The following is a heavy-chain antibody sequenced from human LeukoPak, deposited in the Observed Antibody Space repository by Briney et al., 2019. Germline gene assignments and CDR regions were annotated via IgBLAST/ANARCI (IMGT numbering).Heavy chain of an antibody. CDR3: AATFYDSCAYDAFDI. Sequence: GGSLRLSCAASGFTFSSYWMHWVRQAPGKGLVWVSRINSDGSSTIYADSVKGRLTTSRDNAKNTLYLQINSLRAEDTAVYYCAATFYDSCAYDAFDIWGQGTMVTVSS. CDR1: GFTFSSYW. J-gene: IGHJ3*02. V-gene: IGHV3-74*01. CDR2: INSDGSST. D-gene: IGHD3-22*01.